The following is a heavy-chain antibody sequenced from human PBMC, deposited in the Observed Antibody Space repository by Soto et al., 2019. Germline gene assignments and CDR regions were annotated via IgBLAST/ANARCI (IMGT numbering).Heavy chain of an antibody. V-gene: IGHV4-39*01. CDR1: GGAIRSSSYY. Sequence: PAETLSPTGTVSGGAIRSSSYYGVWIRHPPGKGLEWIGVIYYRGRAYYNPSRNSCVTIFVDTSKNQFSLKLISVTAAETAVYSCARCAYYGFWSGLRAGYGMDVWGQGTTVTVSS. D-gene: IGHD3-3*01. J-gene: IGHJ6*02. CDR2: IYYRGRA. CDR3: ARCAYYGFWSGLRAGYGMDV.